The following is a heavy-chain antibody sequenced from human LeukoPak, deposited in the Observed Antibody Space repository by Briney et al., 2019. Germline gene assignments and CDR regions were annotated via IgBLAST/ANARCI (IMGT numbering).Heavy chain of an antibody. CDR2: FDPEDGET. D-gene: IGHD3-22*01. CDR3: ATTRITMIVVVDDAFDI. V-gene: IGHV1-24*01. CDR1: GYTLTELS. Sequence: ASVKVPCKVSGYTLTELSMHWVRQAPGKGLEWMGGFDPEDGETIYAQKFQGRVTMTEDTSTDTAYMELSSLRSEDTAVYYCATTRITMIVVVDDAFDIWGQGTMVIVSS. J-gene: IGHJ3*02.